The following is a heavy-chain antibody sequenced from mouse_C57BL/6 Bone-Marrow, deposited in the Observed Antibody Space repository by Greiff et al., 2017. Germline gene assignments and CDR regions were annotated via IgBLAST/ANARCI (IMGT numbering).Heavy chain of an antibody. CDR2: IDPSDSYT. J-gene: IGHJ3*01. Sequence: VQLQQPGAELVMPGASVKLSCKASGYTFTSYWMHWVKQRPGQGLEWIGEIDPSDSYTNYNQKFKGKSTLTVDKSSSTAYMQLSSLTSEDSAVYYGARNYYGSSLFAYWGQGTLVTVSA. V-gene: IGHV1-69*01. CDR1: GYTFTSYW. D-gene: IGHD1-1*01. CDR3: ARNYYGSSLFAY.